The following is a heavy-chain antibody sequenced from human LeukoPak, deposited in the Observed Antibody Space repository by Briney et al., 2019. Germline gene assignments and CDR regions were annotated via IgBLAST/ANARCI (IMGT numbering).Heavy chain of an antibody. CDR1: GYTFTGYY. D-gene: IGHD2-2*01. CDR3: ARDLPRIIVVVPAATGRWFDP. Sequence: ASVKVSCKASGYTFTGYYMHWVRQAPGQGLEWMGWINPNSGGTNYAQKFQGRVTMTRDTSISTAYMELSRLRSDDTAVYYCARDLPRIIVVVPAATGRWFDPWGQGTLVTVSS. CDR2: INPNSGGT. J-gene: IGHJ5*02. V-gene: IGHV1-2*02.